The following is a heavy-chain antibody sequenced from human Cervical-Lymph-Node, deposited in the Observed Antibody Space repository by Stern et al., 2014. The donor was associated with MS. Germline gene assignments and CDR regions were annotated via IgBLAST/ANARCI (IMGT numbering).Heavy chain of an antibody. J-gene: IGHJ4*02. CDR3: ARAMTYYYDSSGAPFDC. D-gene: IGHD3-22*01. CDR1: GYTFTSYY. Sequence: QDQLVQSGAEVKKPGASVNVSCKASGYTFTSYYLHWVRQAPGQGLEWMGMINPSGGFTSYAQKFQGRVTVTRDTSTSTVYMELSSLRSEDTAIYYCARAMTYYYDSSGAPFDCWGQGTLVTVSS. CDR2: INPSGGFT. V-gene: IGHV1-46*01.